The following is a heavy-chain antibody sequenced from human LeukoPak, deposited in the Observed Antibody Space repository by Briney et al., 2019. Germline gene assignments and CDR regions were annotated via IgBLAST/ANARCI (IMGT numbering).Heavy chain of an antibody. D-gene: IGHD3-10*01. CDR3: AKLSGDTTARY. Sequence: GGSLRLSCAASGFTFSSYAMSWVRQAPGKGLEWVSTISGSSDSTYYADSVKGRFTISRDNSKNTLYLQMNSLRAEDTAVNYWAKLSGDTTARYWGQGTLVTVSS. V-gene: IGHV3-23*01. CDR2: ISGSSDST. CDR1: GFTFSSYA. J-gene: IGHJ4*02.